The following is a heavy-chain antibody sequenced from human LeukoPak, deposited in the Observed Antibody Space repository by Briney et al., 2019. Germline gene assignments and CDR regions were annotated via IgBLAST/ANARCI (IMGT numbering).Heavy chain of an antibody. CDR2: INHSGST. J-gene: IGHJ5*02. D-gene: IGHD6-19*01. Sequence: SETLSLTCAVYGGSFSSYYWSWIRQPPGKGLEWIGEINHSGSTNYNPSLKSRVTISVDTSKNQFSLKLSSVTAADTAVYYCARGRAVAGSNWFDPWGQGTLVTVSS. V-gene: IGHV4-34*01. CDR1: GGSFSSYY. CDR3: ARGRAVAGSNWFDP.